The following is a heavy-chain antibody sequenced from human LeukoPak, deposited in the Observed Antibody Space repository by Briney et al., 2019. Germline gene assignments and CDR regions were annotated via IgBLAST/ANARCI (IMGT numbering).Heavy chain of an antibody. D-gene: IGHD3-3*01. Sequence: GGSLRHSCAASGFHLSNDLMSWVRQAPGKEVEWVGRIKSKTDGRTTDYAAPEKCRFTISRDDSKNTMYLQMNSLKTEDTAVYYCTTDLTVLRFLEWLYPPAFDIWGQGTMVTVSS. CDR3: TTDLTVLRFLEWLYPPAFDI. CDR1: GFHLSNDL. J-gene: IGHJ3*02. CDR2: IKSKTDGRTT. V-gene: IGHV3-15*01.